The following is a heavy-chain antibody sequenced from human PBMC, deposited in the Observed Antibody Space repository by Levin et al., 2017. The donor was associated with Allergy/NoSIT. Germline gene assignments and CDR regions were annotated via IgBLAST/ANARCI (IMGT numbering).Heavy chain of an antibody. V-gene: IGHV1-18*01. J-gene: IGHJ6*02. CDR2: ISAYNGNT. CDR1: GYTFTSYG. Sequence: PVASVKVSCKASGYTFTSYGITWVRQAPGQGLEWMGWISAYNGNTNYAQILQGRVTMTTDTSTSTAYMELRSLRSDDTAVYYCASWIQLWPDYYYAMDVWGQGTTVTVSS. D-gene: IGHD5-18*01. CDR3: ASWIQLWPDYYYAMDV.